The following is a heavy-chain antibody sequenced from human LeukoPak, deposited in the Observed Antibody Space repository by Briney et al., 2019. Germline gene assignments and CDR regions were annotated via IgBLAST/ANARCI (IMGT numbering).Heavy chain of an antibody. Sequence: GGSLRLSCAASGFTFSSYWMHWVRQAPGKGLVWVSRINSDGSSTSYADSVKGRFTISRANAKNTLYMQMNSLRAEDTAVYYCARDVQQWLENDAFDIWGQGTMVTVSS. J-gene: IGHJ3*02. CDR2: INSDGSST. CDR3: ARDVQQWLENDAFDI. CDR1: GFTFSSYW. V-gene: IGHV3-74*01. D-gene: IGHD6-19*01.